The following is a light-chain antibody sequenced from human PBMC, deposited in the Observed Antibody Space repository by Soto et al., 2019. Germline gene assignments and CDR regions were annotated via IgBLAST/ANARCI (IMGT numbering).Light chain of an antibody. Sequence: DIQMTQSHSTLSASVGDRVTITCRASQSISSWLAWYQQKPGKAPKLLIYKASSLESGVPSRFSGSGSGTEFTLTISSMLPDDFATDYCQQYNSYSGTFGQGTKVDIK. J-gene: IGKJ1*01. CDR3: QQYNSYSGT. V-gene: IGKV1-5*03. CDR2: KAS. CDR1: QSISSW.